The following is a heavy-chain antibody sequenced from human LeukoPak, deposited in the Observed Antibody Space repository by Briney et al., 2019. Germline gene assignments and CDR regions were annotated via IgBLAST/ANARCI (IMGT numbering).Heavy chain of an antibody. V-gene: IGHV3-23*01. Sequence: GGSLRLSSAASGFTFNNHAMSWVRQAPGMGLDWVSTISGSGVTTYYADSVRGRFTISRDNSKTTLYMQLNSLRPEDMAIYYCAKSPGQIQLDYFDYWGQGTLVTVSS. CDR3: AKSPGQIQLDYFDY. J-gene: IGHJ4*02. CDR2: ISGSGVTT. CDR1: GFTFNNHA. D-gene: IGHD1-1*01.